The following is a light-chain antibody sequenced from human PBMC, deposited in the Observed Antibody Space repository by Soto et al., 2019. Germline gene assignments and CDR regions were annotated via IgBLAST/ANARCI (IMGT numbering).Light chain of an antibody. CDR3: AAWDDSLNGHV. J-gene: IGLJ1*01. CDR2: TTN. Sequence: QSVLTQPHSASGTPGQRVTISCSGSSSNIGTSSVHWFQQLPGTAPKLLISTTNQRPSGVPERFSGSTSGTSASLAISGLQSEDEADYYCAAWDDSLNGHVFGPGTKVTVL. CDR1: SSNIGTSS. V-gene: IGLV1-44*01.